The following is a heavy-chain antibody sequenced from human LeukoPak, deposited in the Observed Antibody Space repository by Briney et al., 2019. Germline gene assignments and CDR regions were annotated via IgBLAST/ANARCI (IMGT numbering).Heavy chain of an antibody. CDR1: GGTFCSYA. V-gene: IGHV1-2*02. CDR3: ARDGVVPAATARLPPNYYMDV. J-gene: IGHJ6*03. CDR2: INPNSGGT. D-gene: IGHD2-2*01. Sequence: ASVKVSCKASGGTFCSYAISWVRQAPGQGLKWMGWINPNSGGTNYAQKFQGRVTMTRDTSISTAYMELSRLRSDDTAVYYCARDGVVPAATARLPPNYYMDVWGKGTTVTVSS.